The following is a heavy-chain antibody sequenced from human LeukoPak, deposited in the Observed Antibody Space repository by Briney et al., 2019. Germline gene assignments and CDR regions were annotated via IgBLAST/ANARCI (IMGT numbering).Heavy chain of an antibody. J-gene: IGHJ3*02. CDR2: IYHRGST. Sequence: SETLSLTCTVSGYSISNGYYWGWIRQPPGKGLEWVGSIYHRGSTNYNPSLKSRVTISVDTSKNQFSLKLSSVTAADTAVYYCASPGQDSTLGAFDIWGQGTMVTVSS. D-gene: IGHD2-2*01. CDR3: ASPGQDSTLGAFDI. CDR1: GYSISNGYY. V-gene: IGHV4-38-2*02.